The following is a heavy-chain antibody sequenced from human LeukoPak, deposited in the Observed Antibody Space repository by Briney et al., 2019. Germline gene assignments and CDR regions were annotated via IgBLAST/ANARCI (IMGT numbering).Heavy chain of an antibody. V-gene: IGHV3-21*04. CDR3: AKGSVSMAGTPGDV. CDR1: GFTFSSYS. Sequence: PGGSLRLSCAASGFTFSSYSMNWVRQAPGKGLEWVSSISGSTSYIYYADSVKGRFTISRDNSKNTLFLQMNSLRAEDTAIYYCAKGSVSMAGTPGDVWGQGTTVTVSS. D-gene: IGHD6-19*01. J-gene: IGHJ6*02. CDR2: ISGSTSYI.